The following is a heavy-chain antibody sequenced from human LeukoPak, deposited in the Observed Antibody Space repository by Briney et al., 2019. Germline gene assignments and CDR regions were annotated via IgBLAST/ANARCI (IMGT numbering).Heavy chain of an antibody. Sequence: ASVKVSCKASGGAFSSYAINWVRQATGQGLEWMGWMNPNSGNTGYAQKFQGRVTMTRNTSISTAYMELSSLRSEDTAVYYCARGVSRCSGGSCYRYYYYGMDVWGQGTTVTVSS. CDR3: ARGVSRCSGGSCYRYYYYGMDV. CDR2: MNPNSGNT. V-gene: IGHV1-8*02. D-gene: IGHD2-15*01. J-gene: IGHJ6*02. CDR1: GGAFSSYA.